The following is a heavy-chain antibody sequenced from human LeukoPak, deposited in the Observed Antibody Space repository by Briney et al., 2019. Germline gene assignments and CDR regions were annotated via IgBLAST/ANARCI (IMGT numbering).Heavy chain of an antibody. CDR3: ARDFQIVATTSFDY. J-gene: IGHJ4*02. CDR2: ISAYNGNT. D-gene: IGHD5-12*01. Sequence: ASVKVSCKASGYTFTSYGISWVRQAPGQGLEWMGWISAYNGNTNYAQKLQGRVTMTTDTSTSTAYMELRSLRSDDTAVYYCARDFQIVATTSFDYWGRGTLVTVSS. CDR1: GYTFTSYG. V-gene: IGHV1-18*04.